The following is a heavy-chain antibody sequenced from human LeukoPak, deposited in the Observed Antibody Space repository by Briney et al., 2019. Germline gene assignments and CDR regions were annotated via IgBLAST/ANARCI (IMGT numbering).Heavy chain of an antibody. J-gene: IGHJ4*02. Sequence: GESLKISCKGSGYSFTTYWIGWVRQMPGKGLEWMGIIYPGDSDTRYSPSFQGQVTISADKSITTAYLQWSSLKASDTAMYYCARHPHYYDSSGYFPYYFDYWGQGTLVTVFS. CDR3: ARHPHYYDSSGYFPYYFDY. V-gene: IGHV5-51*01. D-gene: IGHD3-22*01. CDR2: IYPGDSDT. CDR1: GYSFTTYW.